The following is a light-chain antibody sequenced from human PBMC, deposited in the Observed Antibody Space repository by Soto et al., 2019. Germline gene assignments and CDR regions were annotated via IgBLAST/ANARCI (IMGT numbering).Light chain of an antibody. V-gene: IGKV3-11*01. CDR3: QQRSNWPPIT. CDR1: QSITSS. Sequence: EIVMTQSPATASVLPGESATLSCRARQSITSSVAWYQQKPGQAPQLLIYAASTRAAGIPARFSASGSGTDFTLTISSLEPEDFAVYYCQQRSNWPPITFGQGTRLEIK. J-gene: IGKJ5*01. CDR2: AAS.